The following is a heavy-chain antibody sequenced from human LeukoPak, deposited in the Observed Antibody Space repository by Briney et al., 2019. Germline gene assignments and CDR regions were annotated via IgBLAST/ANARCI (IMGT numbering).Heavy chain of an antibody. CDR3: AREGYSSSSPFDY. D-gene: IGHD6-6*01. CDR1: GYSFTSYR. J-gene: IGHJ4*02. CDR2: IYPGDSDT. V-gene: IGHV5-51*01. Sequence: GESLKISCKGSGYSFTSYRIGWVRQMPGKSLEWMGIIYPGDSDTRYSPSFQGQVTISADKSISTAYLQWSSLKASDTAMYYCAREGYSSSSPFDYWGQGTLVTVSS.